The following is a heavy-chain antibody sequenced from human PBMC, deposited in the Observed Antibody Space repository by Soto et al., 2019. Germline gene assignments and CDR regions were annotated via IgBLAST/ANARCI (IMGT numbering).Heavy chain of an antibody. CDR2: INAGNGNT. J-gene: IGHJ5*02. CDR3: ARVRFSGWYGWFDP. V-gene: IGHV1-3*01. Sequence: GASVKVSCKASGYTFTSYAMHWVRQAPGQRLEWMGWINAGNGNTKYSQKFQGRVTITRDTSASTAYMELSSLRSEDTAVYYCARVRFSGWYGWFDPWGQGTLVTVSS. D-gene: IGHD6-19*01. CDR1: GYTFTSYA.